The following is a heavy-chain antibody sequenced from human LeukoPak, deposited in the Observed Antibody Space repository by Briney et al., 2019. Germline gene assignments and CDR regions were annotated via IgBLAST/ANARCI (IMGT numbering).Heavy chain of an antibody. CDR3: AGSITMVRGVISWFDP. CDR2: IYYSGST. Sequence: SETLSLTCTVSGGSISSYYWSWIRQPPGKGLEWIGYIYYSGSTNYNPSLKSRVTISVDTSKNQFSLKLSSVTAADTAVYYCAGSITMVRGVISWFDPWGQGTLVTASS. D-gene: IGHD3-10*01. CDR1: GGSISSYY. J-gene: IGHJ5*02. V-gene: IGHV4-59*01.